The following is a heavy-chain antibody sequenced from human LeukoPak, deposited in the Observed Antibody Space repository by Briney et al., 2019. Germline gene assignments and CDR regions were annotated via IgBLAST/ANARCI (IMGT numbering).Heavy chain of an antibody. V-gene: IGHV3-23*01. D-gene: IGHD5-18*01. Sequence: PGGSPRLSCAASGFTFSSYAMSWVRQAPGKGLEWVSAISGSGGSTYYEDSVKGRFTISRDNSKNTLYLQMNSLRAEDTAVYYCAKDTGYRPRDDAFDIWGQGTMVTVSS. J-gene: IGHJ3*02. CDR2: ISGSGGST. CDR1: GFTFSSYA. CDR3: AKDTGYRPRDDAFDI.